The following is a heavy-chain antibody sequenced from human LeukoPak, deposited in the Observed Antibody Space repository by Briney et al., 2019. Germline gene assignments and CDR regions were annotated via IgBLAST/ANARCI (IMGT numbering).Heavy chain of an antibody. CDR1: GFTFSNYA. D-gene: IGHD2-15*01. V-gene: IGHV3-23*01. J-gene: IGHJ2*01. CDR2: ISDSGGNT. CDR3: ARNSLGYCSGGSCYSSWYSDL. Sequence: GGSLRLSCAASGFTFSNYAMSWVRQAPGKGLEWVSGISDSGGNTHYADSVRGRFTISRDNSKNTLYLQMNSLRAADAAVYYCARNSLGYCSGGSCYSSWYSDLWGRGTLVTVSS.